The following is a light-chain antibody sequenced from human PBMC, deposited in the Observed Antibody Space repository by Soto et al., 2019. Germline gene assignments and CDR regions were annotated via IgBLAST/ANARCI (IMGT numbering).Light chain of an antibody. J-gene: IGKJ2*01. Sequence: EIVLTQSPATLSLSPGESATLSCRASQSVSSYLAWFQQKPGQPPRLLIYDASNRATGIPARLSGSGSGTEFTLTISSLEPEDFAVYYCQQRYNWPYTFGQGTKLEIK. CDR1: QSVSSY. CDR3: QQRYNWPYT. V-gene: IGKV3-11*01. CDR2: DAS.